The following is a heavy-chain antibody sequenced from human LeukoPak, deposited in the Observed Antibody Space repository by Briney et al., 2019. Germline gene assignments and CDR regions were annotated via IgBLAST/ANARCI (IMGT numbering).Heavy chain of an antibody. CDR2: IYTSGST. V-gene: IGHV4-4*07. CDR3: VRTYSSGYLDY. Sequence: KPSGTPSLPCTVPGGSLNRYYPSLIPQPAREGPGWIWRIYTSGSTNYNPSLKSRVTMSVDTSKNQFSLKLSSLTAADTAVYYCVRTYSSGYLDYWGQGTLVTVSS. CDR1: GGSLNRYY. D-gene: IGHD3-22*01. J-gene: IGHJ4*02.